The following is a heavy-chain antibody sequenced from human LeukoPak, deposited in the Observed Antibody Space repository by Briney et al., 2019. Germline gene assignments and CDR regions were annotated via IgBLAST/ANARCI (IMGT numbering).Heavy chain of an antibody. CDR3: SMITFGGVISY. CDR2: IYYSGST. D-gene: IGHD3-16*01. V-gene: IGHV4-59*01. J-gene: IGHJ4*02. CDR1: GGSISSYY. Sequence: SSETLSLTCTVSGGSISSYYWSWIRQPPGKGLEWIGYIYYSGSTNYNPSLKSRVTMSVDTSKNQFSLKLSSVTAADTAVYYCSMITFGGVISYWGQGTLVTVSS.